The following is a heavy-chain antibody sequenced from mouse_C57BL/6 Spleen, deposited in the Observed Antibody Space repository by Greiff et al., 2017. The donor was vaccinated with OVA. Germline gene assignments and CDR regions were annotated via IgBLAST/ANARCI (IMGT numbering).Heavy chain of an antibody. CDR3: AREGDITTVVATFGYFDY. V-gene: IGHV3-6*01. CDR2: ISYDGSN. D-gene: IGHD1-1*01. CDR1: GYSITSGYY. Sequence: DVQLQESGPGLVKPSQSLSLTCSVTGYSITSGYYWNWIRQFPGNKLEWMGYISYDGSNNYNPSLKNRISITRDTSKNQFFLKLNSVTTEDTATYYCAREGDITTVVATFGYFDYWGQGTTLTVSS. J-gene: IGHJ2*01.